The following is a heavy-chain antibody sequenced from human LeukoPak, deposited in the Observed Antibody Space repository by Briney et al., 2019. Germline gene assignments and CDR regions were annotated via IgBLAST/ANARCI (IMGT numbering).Heavy chain of an antibody. J-gene: IGHJ5*02. D-gene: IGHD4-11*01. Sequence: PSETLSLTCTVSGGSISSYYWSWIRQPPGKGLEWIGYIYYSGSTNYNPSLKSRVTISVDTSKNQFSLNLSSVTAADTAVYYCAKSNAWDWFDPWGQGTLVTVSS. CDR1: GGSISSYY. CDR3: AKSNAWDWFDP. V-gene: IGHV4-59*12. CDR2: IYYSGST.